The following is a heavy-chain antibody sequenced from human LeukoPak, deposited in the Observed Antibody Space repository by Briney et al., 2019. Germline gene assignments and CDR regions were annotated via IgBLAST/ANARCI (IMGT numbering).Heavy chain of an antibody. CDR2: INTNTGNP. Sequence: ASVKVSCKASGYTFTSYAMNWVRQAPGQGLEWMGWINTNTGNPTYAQGFTGRFVFSLGTSVSTAYLQISSLKAEDTAVYYCAREGGLYSSSSSWGLFDYWGQGTPVTVSS. D-gene: IGHD6-6*01. V-gene: IGHV7-4-1*02. CDR3: AREGGLYSSSSSWGLFDY. J-gene: IGHJ4*02. CDR1: GYTFTSYA.